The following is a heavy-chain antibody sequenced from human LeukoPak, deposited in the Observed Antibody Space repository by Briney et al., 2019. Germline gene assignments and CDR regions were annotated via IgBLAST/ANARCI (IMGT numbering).Heavy chain of an antibody. CDR1: GFTVSSNY. J-gene: IGHJ6*02. CDR2: IYSGGST. V-gene: IGHV3-53*01. D-gene: IGHD3-3*01. CDR3: ARGGYYDFWSGRDYGMDD. Sequence: GGSLRLSCAASGFTVSSNYMSWVRQAPGKGLEWVSVIYSGGSTYYADSVKGRFTISRDNSKNTLYLQMNSLRAEDTAVYYCARGGYYDFWSGRDYGMDDWGQGSTVTVSS.